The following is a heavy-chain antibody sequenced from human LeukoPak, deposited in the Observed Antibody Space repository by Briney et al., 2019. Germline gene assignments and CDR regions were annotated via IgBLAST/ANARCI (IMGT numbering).Heavy chain of an antibody. Sequence: GASVKVSCKASGYTFTSHGFSWVRQAPGQGLEWMGWISGYNGNTHYAQKFQGRVTMTTDTSTSTGYMELRSLRSDDTAVYYCARSVPLPPKLYFDYWGQGTLVTVSS. CDR3: ARSVPLPPKLYFDY. D-gene: IGHD5-24*01. V-gene: IGHV1-18*01. J-gene: IGHJ4*02. CDR2: ISGYNGNT. CDR1: GYTFTSHG.